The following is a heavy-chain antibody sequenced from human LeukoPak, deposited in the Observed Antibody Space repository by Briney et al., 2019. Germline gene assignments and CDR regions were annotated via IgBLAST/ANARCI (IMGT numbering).Heavy chain of an antibody. D-gene: IGHD3-22*01. J-gene: IGHJ4*02. CDR2: ISAYNGNT. V-gene: IGHV1-18*01. CDR3: ARGIPLYDSSGYPFDY. CDR1: GYTFTSYG. Sequence: VKVSCKASGYTFTSYGISWVRQAPGQGLEWMGWISAYNGNTNYAQKLQGRVTMTTDTSTSTAYMELSSLRSEDTAVYYCARGIPLYDSSGYPFDYWGQGTLVTVSS.